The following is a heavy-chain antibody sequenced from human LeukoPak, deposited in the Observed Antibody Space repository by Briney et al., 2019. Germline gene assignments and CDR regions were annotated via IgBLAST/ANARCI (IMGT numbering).Heavy chain of an antibody. Sequence: GSLRLSCAASGFTFSSYAMSWVRQAPGKGLEWVSAISGSGGSTYYADSVKGRFTISRDNSKNTLYLQMNSLRAEDTAVYYCARSTIFGVVFFDYWGQGTLVTVSS. J-gene: IGHJ4*02. CDR2: ISGSGGST. V-gene: IGHV3-23*01. CDR3: ARSTIFGVVFFDY. D-gene: IGHD3-3*01. CDR1: GFTFSSYA.